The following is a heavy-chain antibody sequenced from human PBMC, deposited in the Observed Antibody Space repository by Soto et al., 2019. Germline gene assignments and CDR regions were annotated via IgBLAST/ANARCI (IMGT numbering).Heavy chain of an antibody. D-gene: IGHD4-17*01. CDR2: VYATGTT. CDR1: GGSISKFY. J-gene: IGHJ5*02. V-gene: IGHV4-4*07. CDR3: VRDGSKTLRDWFDP. Sequence: QVQLQESGPGLVKPSETLSLTGSVSGGSISKFYWSWIRKTGGKGLEWMGRVYATGTTDSNPSLRSRIAMSVDIAKKTFSLRLTSVTAADTGVYYCVRDGSKTLRDWFDPWGQGILVTVSS.